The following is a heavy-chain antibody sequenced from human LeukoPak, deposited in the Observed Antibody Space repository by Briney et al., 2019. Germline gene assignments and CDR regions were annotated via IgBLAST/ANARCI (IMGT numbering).Heavy chain of an antibody. CDR1: GFTFSSYA. J-gene: IGHJ4*02. Sequence: GGSLRLSCAASGFTFSSYAMSWVRQAPGKGLEWVSAISGSGGSTYYADSVKGRFTISRDNSKNTLYLQMNSLRAEDTAVYYCARGPAPSYSSSWYVFDYWGQGTLVTVSS. V-gene: IGHV3-23*01. CDR3: ARGPAPSYSSSWYVFDY. D-gene: IGHD6-13*01. CDR2: ISGSGGST.